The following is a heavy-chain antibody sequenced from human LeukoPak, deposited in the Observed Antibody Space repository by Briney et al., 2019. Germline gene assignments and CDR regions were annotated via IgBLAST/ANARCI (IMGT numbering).Heavy chain of an antibody. V-gene: IGHV3-74*01. D-gene: IGHD6-13*01. CDR1: GFTFSRYW. CDR3: ARASSWTPGDY. J-gene: IGHJ4*02. CDR2: INSDGSST. Sequence: GGSLRLSCAASGFTFSRYWMHWVRQAPGKGLVWVSRINSDGSSTSYADSVKGRFTISRDNAKNTLYLQMNSLRAEDTAVYYCARASSWTPGDYWGQGTLVTVSS.